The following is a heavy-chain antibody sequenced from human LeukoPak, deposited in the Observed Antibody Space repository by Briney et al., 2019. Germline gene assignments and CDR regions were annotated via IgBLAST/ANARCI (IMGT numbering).Heavy chain of an antibody. CDR1: GGSFSGYY. V-gene: IGHV4-34*01. CDR2: INHSGST. Sequence: SETLSLTCAVYGGSFSGYYWSWIRQPPGKGLEWIGEINHSGSTNYNLSLKSRVTISVDTSKNQFSLKLSSVTAADTAVYYCARGHQGGRIVATIRAFDYWGQGTLVTVSS. CDR3: ARGHQGGRIVATIRAFDY. J-gene: IGHJ4*02. D-gene: IGHD5-12*01.